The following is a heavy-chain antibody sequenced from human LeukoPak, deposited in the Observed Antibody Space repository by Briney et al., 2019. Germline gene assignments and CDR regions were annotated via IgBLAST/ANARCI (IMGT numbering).Heavy chain of an antibody. CDR1: GFTFTAYY. V-gene: IGHV1-2*02. CDR2: INPHSGGT. Sequence: GASVKVSRKASGFTFTAYYIHWVRQAPGQGLEWMGYINPHSGGTSSPQKFQGRVTMTTDTSISAAYMELSSLISDDTAMYYCVREGNELLSKNFDYWGQGTTVTVSS. CDR3: VREGNELLSKNFDY. D-gene: IGHD2-21*02. J-gene: IGHJ4*01.